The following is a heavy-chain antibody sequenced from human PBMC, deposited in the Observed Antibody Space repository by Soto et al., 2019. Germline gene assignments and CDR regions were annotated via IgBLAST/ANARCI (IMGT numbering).Heavy chain of an antibody. CDR1: GFTFSSYA. V-gene: IGHV3-23*01. D-gene: IGHD3-16*01. J-gene: IGHJ3*02. CDR3: AKASTYDYIWGRAMAFDI. Sequence: GGSLRLSCAASGFTFSSYAMSWVRQAPGKGLEWVSAISGSGGSTYYADSVKGRFTISRDNSKNTLYLQMNSLRAEDTAVYYCAKASTYDYIWGRAMAFDIWGQGTMVTVSS. CDR2: ISGSGGST.